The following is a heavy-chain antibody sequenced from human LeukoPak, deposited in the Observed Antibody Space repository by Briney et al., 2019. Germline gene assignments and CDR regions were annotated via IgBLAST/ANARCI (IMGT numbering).Heavy chain of an antibody. J-gene: IGHJ6*02. CDR3: ASPYCSGGSCYHYGMDV. Sequence: GASVKVSCKASGGTFSSYAISWVRQAPGQGLEWMGRIIPILGIANYAQKFQGRVTITADKSTSTAYMELSSLRSEDTAVYYCASPYCSGGSCYHYGMDVWGQGTTVTVSS. CDR2: IIPILGIA. V-gene: IGHV1-69*04. CDR1: GGTFSSYA. D-gene: IGHD2-15*01.